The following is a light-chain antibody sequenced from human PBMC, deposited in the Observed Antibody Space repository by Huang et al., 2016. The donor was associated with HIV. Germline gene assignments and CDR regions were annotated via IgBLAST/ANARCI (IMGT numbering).Light chain of an antibody. CDR1: HSVRDN. J-gene: IGKJ1*01. Sequence: EVVMTQSPVTLSESPGGRVTISCWAIHSVRDNLAWFQQTPGQAPRFLVHVSYTRDTCVPARFSGSGSGTGFTLTITSLQSEDYAVYYCQQYYTWPRTFGQGTRVE. CDR2: VSY. V-gene: IGKV3-15*01. CDR3: QQYYTWPRT.